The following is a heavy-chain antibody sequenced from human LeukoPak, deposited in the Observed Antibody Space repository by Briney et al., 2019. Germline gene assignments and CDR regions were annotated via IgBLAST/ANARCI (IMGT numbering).Heavy chain of an antibody. D-gene: IGHD6-13*01. CDR1: GFTFSSYG. Sequence: PGGSLRLSCAASGFTFSSYGMHWVRQAPGKGLEWVAVISYDGSNKYYADSVKGRFTISRDNSKNTLYLQMNSLRAEDTAVYYCAKPLIAAATSDYWGQGTLVTVSS. V-gene: IGHV3-30*18. CDR3: AKPLIAAATSDY. J-gene: IGHJ4*02. CDR2: ISYDGSNK.